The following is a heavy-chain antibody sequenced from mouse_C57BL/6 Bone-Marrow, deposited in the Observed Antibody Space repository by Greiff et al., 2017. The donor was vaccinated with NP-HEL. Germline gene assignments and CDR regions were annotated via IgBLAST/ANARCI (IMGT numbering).Heavy chain of an antibody. J-gene: IGHJ1*03. CDR3: ERSDYYSYWYVDV. D-gene: IGHD2-12*01. CDR1: GYSFTDYY. V-gene: IGHV1-39*01. Sequence: VQLQQSGPELVKPGASVKISCKASGYSFTDYYMNWVKQSNGKSLEWIGVINPNYGTTSYNQKFKGKATLTVDKSSSTAYMQLHSLTSEDSAVYYCERSDYYSYWYVDVWRTGTTVTVSS. CDR2: INPNYGTT.